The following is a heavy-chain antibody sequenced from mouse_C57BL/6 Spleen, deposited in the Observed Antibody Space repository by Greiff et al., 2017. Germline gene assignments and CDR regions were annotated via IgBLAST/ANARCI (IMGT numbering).Heavy chain of an antibody. D-gene: IGHD2-4*01. Sequence: QVQLQQSDAELVKPGASVKISCKVSGYTFTDHTIHWMKQRPEQGLEWIGYIYPRDGSTKYNEKFKGKATLTADKSSSTAYMQLNSLTSEDSAVYFCARPFYDYGYYYAMDYWGQGTSVTVSS. CDR1: GYTFTDHT. V-gene: IGHV1-78*01. CDR2: IYPRDGST. J-gene: IGHJ4*01. CDR3: ARPFYDYGYYYAMDY.